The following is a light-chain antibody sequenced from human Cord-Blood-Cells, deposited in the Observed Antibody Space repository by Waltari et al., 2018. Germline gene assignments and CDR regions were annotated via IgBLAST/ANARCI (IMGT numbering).Light chain of an antibody. J-gene: IGKJ4*02. V-gene: IGKV3-15*01. CDR3: QQYNNWPPLT. Sequence: EIVMTQSPATMSVSPGERATLSCRASQSVKTNLAGYQQKPGQAPRLLIYGASTRATGIPARFSGRGSGTEFTLTISSLQSEDFAVYYGQQYNNWPPLTFGGGTKVEIK. CDR2: GAS. CDR1: QSVKTN.